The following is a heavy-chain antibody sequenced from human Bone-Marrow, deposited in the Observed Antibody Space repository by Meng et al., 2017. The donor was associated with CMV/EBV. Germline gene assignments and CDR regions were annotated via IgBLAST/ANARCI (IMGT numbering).Heavy chain of an antibody. D-gene: IGHD2-2*01. CDR3: ARGGGYCSSTSCYDAFDI. CDR2: ISSSGSTI. CDR1: GFTFSDYY. J-gene: IGHJ3*02. Sequence: GGSLRLSCAASGFTFSDYYMSWIRQAPGKGLEWVSYISSSGSTIYYVDSVKGRFTISRDNAKNSLYLQMNSLRAEDTAVYYCARGGGYCSSTSCYDAFDIWGQGTMVTVSS. V-gene: IGHV3-11*01.